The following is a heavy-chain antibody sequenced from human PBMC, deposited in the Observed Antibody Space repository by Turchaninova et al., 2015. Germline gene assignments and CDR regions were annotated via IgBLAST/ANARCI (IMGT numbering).Heavy chain of an antibody. D-gene: IGHD6-19*01. CDR3: ATYPLGSSGWYAFDI. J-gene: IGHJ3*02. V-gene: IGHV4-39*01. CDR2: IYYSGGT. CDR1: GGSISSRSYY. Sequence: QLQLQESGPGPVKPSETLSLTCTVSGGSISSRSYYWGWIRQPPGKGVEWIGSIYYSGGTYYNPSLKSRVTMSVDTSKNQFSLNLSSVTAADTAVYYCATYPLGSSGWYAFDIWGQGTMVTVSS.